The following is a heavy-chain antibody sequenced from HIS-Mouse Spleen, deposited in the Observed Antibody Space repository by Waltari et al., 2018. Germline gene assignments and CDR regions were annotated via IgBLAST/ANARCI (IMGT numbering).Heavy chain of an antibody. CDR3: ASGEGYSGYDPPDY. CDR1: GFTFSSYW. Sequence: EVQLVESGGGLVQPGGSLRLSCAASGFTFSSYWMSWVRQAPGKGLEWVANIKQDGSEKYYVDSVKGRFTISRDNAKNSLYLQMNSLRAEDTAVYYCASGEGYSGYDPPDYWGQGTLVTVSS. J-gene: IGHJ4*02. D-gene: IGHD5-12*01. V-gene: IGHV3-7*01. CDR2: IKQDGSEK.